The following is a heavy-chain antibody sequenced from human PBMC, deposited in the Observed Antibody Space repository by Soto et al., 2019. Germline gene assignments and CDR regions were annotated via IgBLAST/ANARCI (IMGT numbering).Heavy chain of an antibody. Sequence: PGGSLRLSCAASGFTFSSYAMSWVRQAPGKGLEWVSAISGSGGSTYYADSVKGRFTISRDNSKNTLYLQMNSLRAEDTAVYYCAKCKRHAGPPTVTKYYYYYGMDVWGQGTTVTVSS. J-gene: IGHJ6*02. CDR1: GFTFSSYA. CDR3: AKCKRHAGPPTVTKYYYYYGMDV. D-gene: IGHD4-17*01. CDR2: ISGSGGST. V-gene: IGHV3-23*01.